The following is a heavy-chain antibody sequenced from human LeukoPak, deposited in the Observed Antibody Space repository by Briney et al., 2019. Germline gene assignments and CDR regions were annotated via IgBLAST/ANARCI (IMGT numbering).Heavy chain of an antibody. V-gene: IGHV4-59*11. D-gene: IGHD2-2*03. CDR2: IHSTGST. CDR3: ASLGFCTGTRCLEDS. J-gene: IGHJ4*02. CDR1: GGSINNHY. Sequence: SETLSLTCTVSGGSINNHYWSWIRQPPGKGPEWIGYIHSTGSTHYNPSLKSRVTISVDRSENQFSLKVTSVTAADTAVDYCASLGFCTGTRCLEDSWGQGTLVTVPS.